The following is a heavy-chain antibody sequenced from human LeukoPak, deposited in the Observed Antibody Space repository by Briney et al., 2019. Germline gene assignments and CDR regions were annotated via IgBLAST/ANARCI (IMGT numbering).Heavy chain of an antibody. CDR2: ISGSGGST. Sequence: GGSLRLSCAASGFTFSSYAMSWVRQAPGKGLEWVSAISGSGGSTYYADSVKGRFTISRDNTKNTLYLQMNSLRAEDTAVYYCAKDINWNDGFDYWGQGTLVTVSS. CDR3: AKDINWNDGFDY. J-gene: IGHJ4*02. CDR1: GFTFSSYA. V-gene: IGHV3-23*01. D-gene: IGHD1-1*01.